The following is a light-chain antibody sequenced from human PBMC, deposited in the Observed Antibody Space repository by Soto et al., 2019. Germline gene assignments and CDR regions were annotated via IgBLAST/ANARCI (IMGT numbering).Light chain of an antibody. CDR3: SSYTSSSTYV. CDR1: SSDVGYYNY. J-gene: IGLJ1*01. V-gene: IGLV2-14*01. Sequence: QPALTQPASVSGSPGQSIAISCTGTSSDVGYYNYVSWYQQHPGKAPKVMIYDVNNRPSGVSDRFSGSKSGNTASLTISGLQAEDEADYYCSSYTSSSTYVFGTGTKVTVL. CDR2: DVN.